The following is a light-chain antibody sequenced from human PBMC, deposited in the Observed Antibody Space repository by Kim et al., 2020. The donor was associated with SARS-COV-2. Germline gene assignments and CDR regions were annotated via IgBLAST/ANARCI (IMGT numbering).Light chain of an antibody. V-gene: IGLV2-14*03. CDR1: SSDVGGYNY. Sequence: QSITVSCTGTSSDVGGYNYVSWYQQHPGKAPKLMIYDVSNRPSGVSNRFSGYKSGNTASLTISGLQAEDEADYYCSSYTSSSTVVFGGGTQLTVL. CDR3: SSYTSSSTVV. CDR2: DVS. J-gene: IGLJ2*01.